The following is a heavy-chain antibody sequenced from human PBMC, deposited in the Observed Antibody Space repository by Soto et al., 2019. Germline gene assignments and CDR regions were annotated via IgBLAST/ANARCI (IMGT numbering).Heavy chain of an antibody. CDR1: VGTFRSYA. CDR3: ASSQGVGQWPPKLDY. D-gene: IGHD6-19*01. CDR2: LIPIFGTA. J-gene: IGHJ4*02. Sequence: QVQLVQSGAEVKTPGSSVKVSCKASVGTFRSYAISWVRQAPGQGLAWMGVLIPIFGTANYAQKCQGRVTITADKSTNTAYMELSSQRSEDTAVYYCASSQGVGQWPPKLDYWGQGTLVTVSS. V-gene: IGHV1-69*06.